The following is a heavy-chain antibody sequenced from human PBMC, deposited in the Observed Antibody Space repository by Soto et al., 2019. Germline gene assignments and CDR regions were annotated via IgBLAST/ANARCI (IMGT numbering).Heavy chain of an antibody. J-gene: IGHJ6*02. CDR1: GGSFSGYY. CDR3: ARKVLRYFDWLLYLDYYYGMDV. CDR2: INHSGST. Sequence: LSLTCAVYGGSFSGYYWSWIRQPPGKGLEWIGEINHSGSTNYNPSLKSRVTISVDTSKNQFSLKLSSVTAADTAVYYCARKVLRYFDWLLYLDYYYGMDVWGQGTTVTVSS. D-gene: IGHD3-9*01. V-gene: IGHV4-34*01.